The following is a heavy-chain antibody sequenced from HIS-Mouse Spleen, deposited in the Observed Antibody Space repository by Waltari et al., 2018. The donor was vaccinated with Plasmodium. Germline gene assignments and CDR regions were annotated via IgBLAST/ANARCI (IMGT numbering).Heavy chain of an antibody. D-gene: IGHD5-18*01. J-gene: IGHJ4*02. CDR1: GGPICSYY. V-gene: IGHV4-4*07. Sequence: QVQLQESGPGLVKPSETLSLTCTVSGGPICSYYCSCTRPSAGKGLEWIGRIYTSGSTNYNPSLKSRVTMSVDTSKNQFSLKLSSVTAADTAVYYCARASGGYSYGRVFDYWGQGTLVTVSS. CDR3: ARASGGYSYGRVFDY. CDR2: IYTSGST.